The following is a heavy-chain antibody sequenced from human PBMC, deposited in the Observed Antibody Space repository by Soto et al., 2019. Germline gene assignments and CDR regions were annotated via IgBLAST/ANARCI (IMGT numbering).Heavy chain of an antibody. CDR3: AKRPAGDFWSGYYLSWFDP. J-gene: IGHJ5*02. V-gene: IGHV3-23*01. CDR2: ISGSGGST. Sequence: EVQLSESGGGLVQPGGSLRLSCAASGFTFSSYAMSWVRQAPGKGLEWVSAISGSGGSTYYADSEKGRFTISRDNSKNTLYLQMDSLRAEDTAVYYCAKRPAGDFWSGYYLSWFDPWGQGTLVTVSS. D-gene: IGHD3-3*01. CDR1: GFTFSSYA.